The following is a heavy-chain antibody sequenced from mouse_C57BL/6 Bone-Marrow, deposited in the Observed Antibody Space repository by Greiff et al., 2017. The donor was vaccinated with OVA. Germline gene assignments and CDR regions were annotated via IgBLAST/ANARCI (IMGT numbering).Heavy chain of an antibody. CDR3: ARTLYDYADY. CDR2: ISDGGSYT. CDR1: GFTFSSYA. V-gene: IGHV5-4*03. D-gene: IGHD2-4*01. Sequence: EVKLMESGGGLVKPGGSLKLSCAASGFTFSSYAMSWVRQTPEKRLESVATISDGGSYTYYPDNVKGRFTISRDNAKNNLYLQMSHLKSEDTAMYYCARTLYDYADYWGQGTTLTVSS. J-gene: IGHJ2*01.